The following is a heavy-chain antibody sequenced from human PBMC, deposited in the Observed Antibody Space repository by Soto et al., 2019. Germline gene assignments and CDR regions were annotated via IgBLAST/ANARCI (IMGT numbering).Heavy chain of an antibody. Sequence: ASVKVSCKASGGTFSTSAFSWVRQAPGQGLEWMGEIVPMSHIPNYAQKFQGRVTITADESTSTAYMELSSLRSEDTAVYYCARALEITMIVVAEAFDPWGQGTLVTVSS. CDR2: IVPMSHIP. CDR3: ARALEITMIVVAEAFDP. CDR1: GGTFSTSA. V-gene: IGHV1-69*13. D-gene: IGHD3-22*01. J-gene: IGHJ5*02.